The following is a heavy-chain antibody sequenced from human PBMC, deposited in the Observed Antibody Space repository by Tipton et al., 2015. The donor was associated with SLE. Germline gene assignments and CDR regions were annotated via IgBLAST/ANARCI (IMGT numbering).Heavy chain of an antibody. CDR3: AKSVYSSSSRSDIYFDY. CDR1: GFTFDDYA. J-gene: IGHJ4*02. Sequence: SLRLSCAASGFTFDDYAMHWVRQAPGKGLEWVSGISWNSGSIGYADSVKGRFTISRDNSKNSLYLQMNSLRTEDTALYYCAKSVYSSSSRSDIYFDYWGQGTLVTVSS. CDR2: ISWNSGSI. V-gene: IGHV3-9*01. D-gene: IGHD6-13*01.